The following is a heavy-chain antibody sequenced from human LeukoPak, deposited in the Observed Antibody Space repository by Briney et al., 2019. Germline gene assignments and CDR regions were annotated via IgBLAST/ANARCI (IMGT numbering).Heavy chain of an antibody. Sequence: NPSETLSLTCAVYGGSFSGYYWSWIRQPPGKGLEWIGEINHSGSTNYNPSLKSRVTISVDTSKNQFSLKLSSVTAADTAAYYCASKYSYGPVDYWGQGTLVTVSS. J-gene: IGHJ4*02. CDR1: GGSFSGYY. CDR2: INHSGST. CDR3: ASKYSYGPVDY. V-gene: IGHV4-34*01. D-gene: IGHD5-18*01.